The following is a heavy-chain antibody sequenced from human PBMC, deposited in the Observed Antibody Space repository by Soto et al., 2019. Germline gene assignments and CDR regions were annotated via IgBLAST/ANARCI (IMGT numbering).Heavy chain of an antibody. CDR1: GFTLTSYT. J-gene: IGHJ6*02. Sequence: GGCLGLSCAASGFTLTSYTMNWVRKASGKGLEWVSSITSSSSHIYYADSVKGRFTISRDNAGNSLYLQMNSLRAEDSAVYYCVRERGLSSFYGMDVWGQGTTVTVSS. D-gene: IGHD3-10*01. CDR3: VRERGLSSFYGMDV. V-gene: IGHV3-21*01. CDR2: ITSSSSHI.